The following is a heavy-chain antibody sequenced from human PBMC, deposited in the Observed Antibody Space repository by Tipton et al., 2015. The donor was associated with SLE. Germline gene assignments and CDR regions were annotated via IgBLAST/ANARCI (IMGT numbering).Heavy chain of an antibody. CDR2: IYYSGNT. CDR1: GDSISSGSYY. V-gene: IGHV4-39*07. CDR3: ARRGVTFLDV. J-gene: IGHJ6*02. D-gene: IGHD3-10*01. Sequence: TLSLTCTVSGDSISSGSYYWGWIRQTPGKGLEWIGSIYYSGNTYYKPSLNSRVTISLDTSKNQFSLKLTSVTAADTAVYYCARRGVTFLDVWGQGTTVTVSS.